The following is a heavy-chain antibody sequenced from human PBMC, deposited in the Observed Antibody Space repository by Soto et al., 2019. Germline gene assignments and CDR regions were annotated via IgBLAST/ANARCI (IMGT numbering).Heavy chain of an antibody. D-gene: IGHD5-18*01. CDR1: GGSISSYY. Sequence: PSETLSLTCTVSGGSISSYYLSWIRQPPGKGLEWIGYIYYSGSTNYNPSLKSRVTISVDTSKNQFSLKLSSVTAADTAVYYCARMGYSYGSDYYYYGMDVWGQGTTVTVSS. J-gene: IGHJ6*02. V-gene: IGHV4-59*01. CDR3: ARMGYSYGSDYYYYGMDV. CDR2: IYYSGST.